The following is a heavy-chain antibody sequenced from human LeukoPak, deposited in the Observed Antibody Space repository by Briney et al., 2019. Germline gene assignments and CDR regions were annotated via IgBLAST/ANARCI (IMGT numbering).Heavy chain of an antibody. Sequence: ASVKVSCKASGYTFTSYDINWVRQATGQGLEWMGWMNPNSGNTNYAQKLQGRVTMTTDTSTSTAYMELRSQRSDDTAVYYCAREISLSVFQVDAFDIWGQGTMVTVSS. V-gene: IGHV1-18*01. CDR3: AREISLSVFQVDAFDI. D-gene: IGHD5/OR15-5a*01. CDR1: GYTFTSYD. J-gene: IGHJ3*02. CDR2: MNPNSGNT.